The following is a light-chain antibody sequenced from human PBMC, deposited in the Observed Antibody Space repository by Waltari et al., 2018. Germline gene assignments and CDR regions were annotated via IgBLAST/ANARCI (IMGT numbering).Light chain of an antibody. V-gene: IGKV3-11*01. J-gene: IGKJ4*01. Sequence: DIVLTLSPATLSLSPGERASLSCRASQIVTNYLAWYQQKPGQAPRLLIYDTSNRATGIPARFSGSGFGTDVTLTFSSLVPEEFAVYYCQQRRYWPLTFGGGTKVEIK. CDR2: DTS. CDR1: QIVTNY. CDR3: QQRRYWPLT.